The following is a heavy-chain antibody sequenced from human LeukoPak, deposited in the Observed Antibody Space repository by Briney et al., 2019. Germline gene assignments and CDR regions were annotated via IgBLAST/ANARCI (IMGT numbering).Heavy chain of an antibody. CDR3: ARGGDPRITMVRGVIPNDY. D-gene: IGHD3-10*01. J-gene: IGHJ4*02. Sequence: GGSLRLSCAASGFTFSNAWMSWVRQAPGKGLEWVGRIKSKTDGGTTDYAAPVKGRFTISRDDSKNTLYLQMNSLRAEDTAVYYCARGGDPRITMVRGVIPNDYWGQGTLVTVSS. CDR1: GFTFSNAW. CDR2: IKSKTDGGTT. V-gene: IGHV3-15*01.